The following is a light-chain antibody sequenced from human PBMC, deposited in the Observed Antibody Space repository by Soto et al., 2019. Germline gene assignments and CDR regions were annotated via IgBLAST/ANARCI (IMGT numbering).Light chain of an antibody. CDR1: SSNIGAGND. CDR3: QSYDSSLTSYV. Sequence: QSVLKQPPSVSGAPGQRVTISCTGSSSNIGAGNDVHWYQQFPGTAPKLLICGNSNRPSGVPDRFSGSKSGTSASLAITGLQAEDEADYYCQSYDSSLTSYVFGTGTKLTVL. CDR2: GNS. V-gene: IGLV1-40*01. J-gene: IGLJ1*01.